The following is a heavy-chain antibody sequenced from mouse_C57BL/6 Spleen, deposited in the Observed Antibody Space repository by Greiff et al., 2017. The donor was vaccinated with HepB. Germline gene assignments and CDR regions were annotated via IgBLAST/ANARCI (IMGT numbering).Heavy chain of an antibody. CDR1: GFTFSSYA. V-gene: IGHV5-4*01. D-gene: IGHD2-3*01. CDR2: ISDGGSYT. Sequence: EVQRVESGGGLVKPGGSLKLSCAASGFTFSSYAMSWVRQTPEKRLEWVATISDGGSYTYYPDNVKGRFTISRDNAKNNLYLQMSHLKSEDTAMYYCARDVMMVTTDYFDYWGQGTTLTVSS. CDR3: ARDVMMVTTDYFDY. J-gene: IGHJ2*01.